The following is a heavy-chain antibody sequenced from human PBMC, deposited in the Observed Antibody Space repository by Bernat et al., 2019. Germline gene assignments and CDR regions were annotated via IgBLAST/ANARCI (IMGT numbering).Heavy chain of an antibody. CDR2: ISGSGGST. V-gene: IGHV3-23*01. Sequence: EVQLLESGGGLVQPGGSLRLSCVASGFTFSSYAMSWVRQAPGKGLEWVSAISGSGGSTYYADSVKGRFTISRDNSKNTLYLQMNSLRAEDTAVYYCAKDLYYDYVWGSYLYGMDVWGQGTTVTVSS. D-gene: IGHD3-16*02. J-gene: IGHJ6*02. CDR1: GFTFSSYA. CDR3: AKDLYYDYVWGSYLYGMDV.